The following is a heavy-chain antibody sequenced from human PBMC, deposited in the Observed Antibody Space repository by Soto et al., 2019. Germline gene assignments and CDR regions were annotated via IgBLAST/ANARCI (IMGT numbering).Heavy chain of an antibody. V-gene: IGHV4-59*01. D-gene: IGHD5-18*01. CDR2: IYYSGRT. J-gene: IGHJ4*02. CDR1: GGSSSSDY. Sequence: SGTLSLTSTVSGGSSSSDYWSWIRQPPGEGLEWIGYIYYSGRTNYNPSLKSRVTISVDTSKNQFSLKLSSVTAADTAVYYCARGDRIQLWHNYFHYWGQGPLVTVSS. CDR3: ARGDRIQLWHNYFHY.